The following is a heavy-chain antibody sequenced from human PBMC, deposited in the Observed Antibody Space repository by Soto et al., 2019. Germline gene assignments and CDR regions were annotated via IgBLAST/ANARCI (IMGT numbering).Heavy chain of an antibody. D-gene: IGHD3-9*01. CDR1: GGSISRYY. Sequence: PSETLSLTCTVSGGSISRYYWSWIRQPPGKGLEWIGYIYYSGRTNYNPSLKSRVTISVDTSKNQFSLKLTSVTAADTAVYYCTREDYDILTGAEGNSYGMDVWGQGTTVTVSS. CDR2: IYYSGRT. J-gene: IGHJ6*02. V-gene: IGHV4-59*01. CDR3: TREDYDILTGAEGNSYGMDV.